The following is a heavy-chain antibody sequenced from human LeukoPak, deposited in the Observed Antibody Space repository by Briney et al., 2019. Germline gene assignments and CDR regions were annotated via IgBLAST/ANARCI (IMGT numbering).Heavy chain of an antibody. D-gene: IGHD3-16*02. CDR2: ISNSGTSM. CDR1: GFTFSNYY. J-gene: IGHJ5*02. Sequence: GGSLRISCAASGFTFSNYYMSWIRQAPGKGLDWISYISNSGTSMSYADSVKGRFTISRDSAKNSLYLHMNSLIAEDTAVYYCARHVWGSYRYANWFDPWGQGTLVTVSS. V-gene: IGHV3-11*04. CDR3: ARHVWGSYRYANWFDP.